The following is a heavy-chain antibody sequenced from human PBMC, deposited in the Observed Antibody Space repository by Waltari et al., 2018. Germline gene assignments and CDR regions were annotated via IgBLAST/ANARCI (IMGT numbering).Heavy chain of an antibody. Sequence: EVQLVESGGGLVQPGGSLRLSCAASGFTFSSYSMNWVRQAPGKGLAWVSYISSSSSTIYYADSVKGRFTISRDNAKNSLYLQMNSLRAEDTAVYYCARYNWGIFDYWGQGTLVTVSS. CDR3: ARYNWGIFDY. V-gene: IGHV3-48*04. J-gene: IGHJ4*02. CDR2: ISSSSSTI. CDR1: GFTFSSYS. D-gene: IGHD1-20*01.